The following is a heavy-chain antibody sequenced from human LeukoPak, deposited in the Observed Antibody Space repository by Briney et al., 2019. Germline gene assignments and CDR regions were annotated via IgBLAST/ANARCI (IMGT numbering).Heavy chain of an antibody. V-gene: IGHV4-4*02. Sequence: KASETLSLTCTVSGGSISSSNWWSWVRQPPGKGLEWIGEIYHSGSTNYNPSLKSRVTISVDKSKNQFSLKLSSVTAADTAVYYCASGMTTVTETDAFDIWGQGTMVTVSS. J-gene: IGHJ3*02. CDR3: ASGMTTVTETDAFDI. CDR1: GGSISSSNW. CDR2: IYHSGST. D-gene: IGHD4-17*01.